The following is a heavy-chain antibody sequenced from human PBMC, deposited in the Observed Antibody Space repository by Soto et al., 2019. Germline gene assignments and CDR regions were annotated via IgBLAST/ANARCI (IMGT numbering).Heavy chain of an antibody. J-gene: IGHJ6*02. CDR2: INPNSGGT. CDR3: ASLMGGSSWYLSPSGLSLKYGMDV. V-gene: IGHV1-2*02. D-gene: IGHD6-13*01. CDR1: GYTFTGYY. Sequence: QVQLVQSGAEVKKPGASVKVSCKASGYTFTGYYMHWVRQAPGQGLEWMGWINPNSGGTNYAQKFQGRVTMTRDTSISTAYMELSRLRSDDTSLYYCASLMGGSSWYLSPSGLSLKYGMDVWGQGTTVTVSS.